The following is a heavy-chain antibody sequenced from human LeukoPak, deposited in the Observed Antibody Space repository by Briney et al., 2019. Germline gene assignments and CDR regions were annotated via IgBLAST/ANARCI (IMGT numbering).Heavy chain of an antibody. Sequence: PSETLSLTCTVSGGSISSYYWSWIRQPPGKGLEWIGYIYYSGSTNYNPSLKSRVTISVDTSKNQFSLKLSSVTAADTAVYYCARLSKRDYYDSSGSYLFDYWGQGTLVTVSS. V-gene: IGHV4-59*08. CDR1: GGSISSYY. J-gene: IGHJ4*02. D-gene: IGHD3-22*01. CDR2: IYYSGST. CDR3: ARLSKRDYYDSSGSYLFDY.